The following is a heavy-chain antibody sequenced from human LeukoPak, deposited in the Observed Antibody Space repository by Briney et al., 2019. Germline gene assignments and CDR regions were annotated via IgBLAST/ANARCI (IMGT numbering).Heavy chain of an antibody. J-gene: IGHJ3*02. CDR3: ASPQSSTYYYGSGSYYTRAFDI. Sequence: SETLSHTCAVYGGSFSGYYWSWIRQPPGKGLAWIGEINHSGSTNYKPSLKSRLTISVDTSKNQFSLKLSSVAAADTAVYYCASPQSSTYYYGSGSYYTRAFDIGGQGTMVTVSS. CDR2: INHSGST. D-gene: IGHD3-10*01. V-gene: IGHV4-34*01. CDR1: GGSFSGYY.